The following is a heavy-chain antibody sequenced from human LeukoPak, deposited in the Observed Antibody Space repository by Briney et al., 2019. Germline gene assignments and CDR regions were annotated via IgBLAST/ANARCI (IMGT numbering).Heavy chain of an antibody. CDR2: INHSGST. D-gene: IGHD3-10*01. Sequence: SETLSLTCAVYGGSFSGYYWSWIRQPPGKGLEWIGEINHSGSTNYNPSLKSRVTISVDTSKNQFSLKLSSVTAADTAVYYCARGRTYYYGSGSYYYFDYWGQGTLVTVSS. CDR1: GGSFSGYY. V-gene: IGHV4-34*01. J-gene: IGHJ4*02. CDR3: ARGRTYYYGSGSYYYFDY.